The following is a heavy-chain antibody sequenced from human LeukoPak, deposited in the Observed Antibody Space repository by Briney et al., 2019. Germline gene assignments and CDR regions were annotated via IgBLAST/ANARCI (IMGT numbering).Heavy chain of an antibody. D-gene: IGHD2-8*01. CDR2: ISAYNGNT. J-gene: IGHJ5*02. V-gene: IGHV1-18*01. CDR1: GYTFTSYG. CDR3: ATEGRTSLKVGFDP. Sequence: ASVKVSCKASGYTFTSYGISWVRQAPGQGLEWMGWISAYNGNTNYAQKLQGRVTMTTDTSTSTAYMELRSLRSEDTAVYFCATEGRTSLKVGFDPWGQGTLVTVSS.